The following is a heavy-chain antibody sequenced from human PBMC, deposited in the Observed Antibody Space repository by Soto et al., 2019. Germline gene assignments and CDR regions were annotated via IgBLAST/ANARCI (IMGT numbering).Heavy chain of an antibody. V-gene: IGHV3-33*01. J-gene: IGHJ4*02. CDR2: IWYDGSDK. Sequence: GGPLRLSCAASGLTFSSYGMHWVRQAPGKGLEWVAVIWYDGSDKYYADSVKGRFTISRDNSKNTLYLQMSSLRAEDTAVYFCERDLEHYFDYWGQGTLVTVSS. CDR1: GLTFSSYG. CDR3: ERDLEHYFDY.